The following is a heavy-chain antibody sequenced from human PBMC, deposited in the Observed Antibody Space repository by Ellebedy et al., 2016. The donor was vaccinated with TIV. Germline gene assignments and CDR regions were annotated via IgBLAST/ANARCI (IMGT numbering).Heavy chain of an antibody. J-gene: IGHJ6*02. Sequence: GESLKISCAASGFAFSGYWLGWVRQAPGEGLEWVASLTQDGSENHYVDSVRGRITISRENAKNSLDMQMNSLRAEETAVYYCAKHIATPGTYHYYHHGMDVWGQGTTVTVSS. CDR1: GFAFSGYW. CDR2: LTQDGSEN. V-gene: IGHV3-7*01. CDR3: AKHIATPGTYHYYHHGMDV. D-gene: IGHD6-13*01.